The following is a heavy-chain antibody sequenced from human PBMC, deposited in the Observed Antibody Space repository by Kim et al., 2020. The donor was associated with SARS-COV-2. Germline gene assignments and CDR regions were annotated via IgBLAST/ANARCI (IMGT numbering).Heavy chain of an antibody. CDR2: ILYDVSNK. CDR3: ARDLRLGPVDYGGGSVPVF. D-gene: IGHD3-16*01. V-gene: IGHV3-30-3*01. CDR1: GFTFSSYA. J-gene: IGHJ4*02. Sequence: GGSLRLSCAASGFTFSSYAMHWVRQAPGKGLEWVAVILYDVSNKYYTDSVKGRFTISRDNSKNTLYLQMNSLRPEDTAVYYCARDLRLGPVDYGGGSVPVFWGEGALGTVSP.